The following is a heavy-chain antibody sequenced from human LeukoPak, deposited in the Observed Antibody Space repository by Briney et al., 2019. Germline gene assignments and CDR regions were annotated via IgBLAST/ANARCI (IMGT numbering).Heavy chain of an antibody. J-gene: IGHJ3*02. D-gene: IGHD3-22*01. CDR2: ITGNGANT. V-gene: IGHV3-23*01. Sequence: PGGSLRLSCAASGFTFSSYGMSWVRQAPGKGLEWVSAITGNGANTFYADSVKGRFTISRDNSQNTLYLQMNSLRAEDTAIYYCAKDLPYYYDSSGSGDAFDIRGRGTMVTVST. CDR3: AKDLPYYYDSSGSGDAFDI. CDR1: GFTFSSYG.